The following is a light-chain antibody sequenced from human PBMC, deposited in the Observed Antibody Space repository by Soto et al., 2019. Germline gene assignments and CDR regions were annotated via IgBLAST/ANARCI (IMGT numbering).Light chain of an antibody. Sequence: IQMPQSPSSRSASVGAGVTITCRESQNIIRHLNWYQHKPGRAPRLLIYAASTLQSGVPSMFTGSGAGPECTRTITGLQHEDVATSCCQHSYNMPIAFGQGTRLEIK. CDR3: QHSYNMPIA. J-gene: IGKJ5*01. CDR1: QNIIRH. V-gene: IGKV1-39*01. CDR2: AAS.